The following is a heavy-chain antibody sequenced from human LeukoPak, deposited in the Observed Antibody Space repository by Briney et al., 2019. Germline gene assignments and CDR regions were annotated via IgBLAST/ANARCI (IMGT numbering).Heavy chain of an antibody. CDR2: ISAYNGNT. J-gene: IGHJ3*02. CDR1: GYTFTSYG. V-gene: IGHV1-18*01. D-gene: IGHD3-22*01. Sequence: GASVKVSCKASGYTFTSYGISWVRQAPGQGLEWMGWISAYNGNTNYAQKLQGRVTMTTDTSTSTVYMELRSLRSDDTAVYYCARDHGPHGITMIVSDAFDIWGQGTMVTVSS. CDR3: ARDHGPHGITMIVSDAFDI.